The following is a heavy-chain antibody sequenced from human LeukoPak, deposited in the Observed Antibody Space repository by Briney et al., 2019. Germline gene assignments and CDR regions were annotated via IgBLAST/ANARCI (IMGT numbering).Heavy chain of an antibody. V-gene: IGHV1-8*01. CDR3: VRVGSSGWYSSYYGMDV. D-gene: IGHD6-19*01. CDR2: MNPNSGNT. J-gene: IGHJ6*02. CDR1: GYTFTSYD. Sequence: GASVKVSCKASGYTFTSYDINWVRQATGQGPEWMGWMNPNSGNTGYAQKFQGRVTMTRNTSISTAYMELSSLRSEDTAVYYCVRVGSSGWYSSYYGMDVWGQGTTVTVSS.